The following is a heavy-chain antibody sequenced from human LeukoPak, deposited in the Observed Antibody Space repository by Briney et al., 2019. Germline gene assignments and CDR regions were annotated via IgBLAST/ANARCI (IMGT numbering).Heavy chain of an antibody. D-gene: IGHD5-12*01. V-gene: IGHV4-59*08. CDR3: ARQRYSGYDRVLDY. CDR1: GGSISGYY. Sequence: SGTLSLTSTESGGSISGYYWIWIRQPPGKGLEWIGYIYYSGTTNYNPSLKSRVTISLDTSKNQFSLKLSSMTAADMAVYYCARQRYSGYDRVLDYWGQGTLVTVSS. J-gene: IGHJ4*02. CDR2: IYYSGTT.